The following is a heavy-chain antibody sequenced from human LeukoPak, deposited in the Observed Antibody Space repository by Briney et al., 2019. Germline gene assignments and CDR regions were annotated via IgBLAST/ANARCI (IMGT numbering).Heavy chain of an antibody. CDR2: INPNSGGT. J-gene: IGHJ1*01. CDR1: GCTFTGYY. CDR3: ATAYSSGWYLGEYFQH. V-gene: IGHV1-2*02. Sequence: ASVKVSCKTSGCTFTGYYMHWVRQAPGQGLEWMGWINPNSGGTNYAQKFQGRVTMTEDTSTDTAYMELSSLRSEDTAVYYCATAYSSGWYLGEYFQHWGQGTLVTVSS. D-gene: IGHD6-19*01.